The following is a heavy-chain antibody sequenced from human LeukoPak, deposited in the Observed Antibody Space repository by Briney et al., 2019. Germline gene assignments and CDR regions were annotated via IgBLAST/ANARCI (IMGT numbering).Heavy chain of an antibody. CDR2: IKSKNDGGTT. Sequence: VGSPRLSSAASVFTLRNAWVSCVPQAPRKGLEWVGRIKSKNDGGTTDDAAPVKCRCTISRDDSKNTLYLQMNSLKSEDTAVYYCTTDLRWADACDIWGEGTVVSVFS. J-gene: IGHJ3*02. V-gene: IGHV3-15*01. CDR3: TTDLRWADACDI. CDR1: VFTLRNAW. D-gene: IGHD4-23*01.